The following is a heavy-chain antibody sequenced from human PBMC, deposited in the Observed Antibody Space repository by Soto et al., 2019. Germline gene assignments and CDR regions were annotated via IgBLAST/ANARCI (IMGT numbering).Heavy chain of an antibody. CDR1: GFTFSSYG. D-gene: IGHD4-17*01. Sequence: QVQLVESGGGVVQPGRSLRLSCAASGFTFSSYGMHWVRQAPGKGLEWVAVIWYDGSNKYYADSVKGRFTISRDNSKDKLYLQMNSLRAEDTAVYYCARDVMGYDYGDKRWVGWFDYWGQGTLVTVSS. J-gene: IGHJ4*02. CDR2: IWYDGSNK. V-gene: IGHV3-33*01. CDR3: ARDVMGYDYGDKRWVGWFDY.